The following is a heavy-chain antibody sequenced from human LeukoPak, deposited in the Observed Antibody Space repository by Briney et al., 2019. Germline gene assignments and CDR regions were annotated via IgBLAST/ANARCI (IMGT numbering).Heavy chain of an antibody. CDR1: GFIVSSNY. CDR3: ARDSHSGSYYRLDY. Sequence: LAGXXLRLSCAASGFIVSSNYMSWVRQAPGKGLEWVAVIYSGGSTYYADSVKGRFTISRDNSKNTLYLQMNSLRAEDTAVYYCARDSHSGSYYRLDYWGQGTLVTVSS. CDR2: IYSGGST. D-gene: IGHD1-26*01. J-gene: IGHJ4*02. V-gene: IGHV3-53*01.